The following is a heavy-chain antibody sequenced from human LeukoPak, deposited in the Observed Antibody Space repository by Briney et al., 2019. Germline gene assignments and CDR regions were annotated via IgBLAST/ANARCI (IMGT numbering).Heavy chain of an antibody. CDR2: ISSGSSYI. V-gene: IGHV3-21*01. CDR1: GFTFSSYS. Sequence: GGSLRLSCAASGFTFSSYSMNWVRQAPGKGLEWVSSISSGSSYIYFADSVKGRFTISRDNAKHSLDLQMDSLRAEDTAVYYCARVNSYYGMDVWGQGTTVTVSS. J-gene: IGHJ6*02. CDR3: ARVNSYYGMDV.